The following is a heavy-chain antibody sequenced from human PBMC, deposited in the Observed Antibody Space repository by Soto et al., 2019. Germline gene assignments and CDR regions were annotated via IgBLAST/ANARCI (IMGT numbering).Heavy chain of an antibody. CDR2: ISAYNGNT. CDR1: GYTFTSYG. D-gene: IGHD5-18*01. Sequence: ASVKVSCKASGYTFTSYGISWVRQAPGQGLEWMGWISAYNGNTNYAQKLQGRVTMTTDTSTSTAYMELRSLRSDDTAVYYCARDREEDTAMETPNPFDYWGQGTLVTVSS. CDR3: ARDREEDTAMETPNPFDY. J-gene: IGHJ4*02. V-gene: IGHV1-18*01.